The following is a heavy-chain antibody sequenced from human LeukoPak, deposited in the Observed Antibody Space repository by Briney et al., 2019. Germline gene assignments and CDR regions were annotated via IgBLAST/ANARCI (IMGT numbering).Heavy chain of an antibody. D-gene: IGHD6-13*01. Sequence: GGSLRLSCAASGFTFSSYAMSWVRQAPGKGLEWVSAISGSGGSTYYADSVKGRFTISRDNSKNTLYLQMNSLRAEDTAVHYCAKGRQQLVSSFDYWGQGTLVTVSS. CDR2: ISGSGGST. CDR1: GFTFSSYA. J-gene: IGHJ4*02. V-gene: IGHV3-23*01. CDR3: AKGRQQLVSSFDY.